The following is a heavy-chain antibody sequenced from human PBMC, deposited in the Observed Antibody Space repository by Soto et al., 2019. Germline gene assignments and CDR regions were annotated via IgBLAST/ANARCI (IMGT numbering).Heavy chain of an antibody. J-gene: IGHJ6*02. CDR2: IISIFGTA. D-gene: IGHD6-19*01. Sequence: GASVSVSGKASAGSFSSYAISWVRQPPGQGLEWLGGIISIFGTANYAQRFLGRVTITADESTSTAYMEPSSLRSEDTAGYYCARAQWLKMHYYNDVMDGGGQGTTVTGSS. CDR1: AGSFSSYA. V-gene: IGHV1-69*13. CDR3: ARAQWLKMHYYNDVMDG.